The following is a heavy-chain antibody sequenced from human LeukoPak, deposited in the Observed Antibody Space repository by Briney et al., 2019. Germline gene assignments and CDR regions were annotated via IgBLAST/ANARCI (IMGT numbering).Heavy chain of an antibody. CDR2: ISYGGSNK. V-gene: IGHV3-30*04. CDR1: GFTFSRYA. CDR3: ATSTLAVAGVRYYYYGMDV. Sequence: GGSLSLSCAASGFTFSRYAMHWVRQAPGKGLEGVADISYGGSNKYYADSVKGRFTISRDNSKNTLYLQMNSLRAEDTAVYYCATSTLAVAGVRYYYYGMDVWGKGTTVTVSS. J-gene: IGHJ6*04. D-gene: IGHD6-19*01.